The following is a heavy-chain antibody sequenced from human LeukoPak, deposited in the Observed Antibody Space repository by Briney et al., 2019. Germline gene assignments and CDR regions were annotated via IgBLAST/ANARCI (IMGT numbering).Heavy chain of an antibody. CDR2: IYYSGST. CDR3: ARGLGVVMGYYYYYMDV. CDR1: GGSISSYY. J-gene: IGHJ6*03. Sequence: SETLSLTCTVSGGSISSYYWSWIRQPPGKGLEWIGYIYYSGSTNYNPSLKSRVTISVDTSKNQFSLKLSSVTAADTAVYYCARGLGVVMGYYYYYMDVWGKGTTVTVSS. V-gene: IGHV4-59*01. D-gene: IGHD3-3*01.